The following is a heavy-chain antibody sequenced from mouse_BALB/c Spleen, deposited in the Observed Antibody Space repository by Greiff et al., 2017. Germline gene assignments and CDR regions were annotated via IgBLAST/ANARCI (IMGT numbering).Heavy chain of an antibody. Sequence: EVKVVESGGGLVQPGGSRKLSCAASGFTFSDYGMAWVRQAPGKGPEWVAFISNLAYSIYYADTVTGRFTISRENAKNTLYLEMSSLRSEDTAMYYCARALMTSYAMDYWGQGTSVTVSS. CDR1: GFTFSDYG. CDR2: ISNLAYSI. D-gene: IGHD2-3*01. CDR3: ARALMTSYAMDY. J-gene: IGHJ4*01. V-gene: IGHV5-15*02.